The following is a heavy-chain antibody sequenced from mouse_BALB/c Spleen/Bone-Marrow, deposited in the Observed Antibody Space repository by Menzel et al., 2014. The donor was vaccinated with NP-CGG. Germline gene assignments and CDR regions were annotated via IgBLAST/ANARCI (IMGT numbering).Heavy chain of an antibody. CDR3: AREANWNFDY. J-gene: IGHJ2*01. D-gene: IGHD4-1*01. CDR2: IYPGNVNT. Sequence: VKLVESGPELVKPGASVRISCKASGYTFTSYYIHWVKQRPGQGLKWIGWIYPGNVNTKYNEKFKGKATLTADKSSSTAYMQLSSLTSEGSAVYFCAREANWNFDYWGQGTTLTVSS. V-gene: IGHV1S56*01. CDR1: GYTFTSYY.